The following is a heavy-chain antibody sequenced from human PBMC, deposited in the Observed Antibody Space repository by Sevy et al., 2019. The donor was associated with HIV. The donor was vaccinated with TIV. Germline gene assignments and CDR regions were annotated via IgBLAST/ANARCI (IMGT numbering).Heavy chain of an antibody. CDR1: GFTFSSYA. Sequence: GSLRLSCAASGFTFSSYAMHWVRQAPGKGLEWVAVISYDGSNKYYADSVKGRFTISRDNSKNTLYLQMNSLRAEDTAVYYCARDGRWFGELSVLGDYYGMDVWGQGTTVTVSS. D-gene: IGHD3-10*01. CDR3: ARDGRWFGELSVLGDYYGMDV. CDR2: ISYDGSNK. V-gene: IGHV3-30-3*01. J-gene: IGHJ6*02.